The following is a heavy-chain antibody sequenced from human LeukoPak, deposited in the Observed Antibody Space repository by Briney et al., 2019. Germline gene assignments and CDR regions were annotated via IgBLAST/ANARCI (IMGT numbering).Heavy chain of an antibody. CDR1: VYTFTIYD. CDR2: MNPNSRNT. J-gene: IGHJ5*02. CDR3: ATAHSYSSSSFDP. D-gene: IGHD6-6*01. Sequence: ASVKVSCKASVYTFTIYDINCVRQATGQGLEWMGCMNPNSRNTGYAHKFQRRVTMTRNTSIRTAYMELSSLRSEDTAVYYCATAHSYSSSSFDPWGQGTLVTVSS. V-gene: IGHV1-8*01.